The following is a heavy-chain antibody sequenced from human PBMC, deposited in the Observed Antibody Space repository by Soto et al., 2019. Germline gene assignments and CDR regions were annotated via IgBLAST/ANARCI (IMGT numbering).Heavy chain of an antibody. CDR3: ASGTHGALFVY. CDR2: ISSRSSTI. J-gene: IGHJ4*02. V-gene: IGHV3-11*01. D-gene: IGHD1-26*01. CDR1: GFTFSDYY. Sequence: QVPLVESGGGLVQPGGSLRLSCAASGFTFSDYYMSWIRQAPGKGLEWVSYISSRSSTIFYADSVKGRFTISRDNVKNLLYLQINSISADDTAAYYCASGTHGALFVYWGQGTLVTVSS.